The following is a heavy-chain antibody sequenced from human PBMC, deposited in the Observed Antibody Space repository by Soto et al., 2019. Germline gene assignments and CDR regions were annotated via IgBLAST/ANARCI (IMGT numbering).Heavy chain of an antibody. CDR1: GFTFSSYG. Sequence: QVQLVESGGGVVQPGRSLRLSCAASGFTFSSYGMHWVRQAPGKGLEWVAVIWYDGSNKYYADSVKGRFTISRDNSKNXLYLQMNSLRAEDTAVYYCARVMVRGVPDYYYGMDVWGQGTTVTVSS. D-gene: IGHD3-10*01. CDR3: ARVMVRGVPDYYYGMDV. CDR2: IWYDGSNK. J-gene: IGHJ6*02. V-gene: IGHV3-33*01.